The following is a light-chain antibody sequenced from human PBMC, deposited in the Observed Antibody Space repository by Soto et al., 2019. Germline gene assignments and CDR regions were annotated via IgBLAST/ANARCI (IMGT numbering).Light chain of an antibody. J-gene: IGLJ1*01. CDR1: SSDVGGYNY. Sequence: QSALTQPASVSGSPGQSITISCTGTSSDVGGYNYVYWYQQHPGKAPKLMIYDVDNRPSGVSNRFSGSKSGNTASLTISGLRAEDEADYYCRSYTTGSAYVFGTGTKLTFL. CDR2: DVD. CDR3: RSYTTGSAYV. V-gene: IGLV2-14*03.